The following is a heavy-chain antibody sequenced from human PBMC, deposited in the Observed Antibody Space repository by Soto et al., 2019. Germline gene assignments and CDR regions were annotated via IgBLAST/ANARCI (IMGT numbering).Heavy chain of an antibody. CDR1: GFTFSTYW. V-gene: IGHV3-7*03. CDR3: ARETDAFDI. J-gene: IGHJ3*02. Sequence: PGGSLRLSCAASGFTFSTYWMSWVRQAPGKGLEWVANIKQDGSEKYNVDSVKGRLTISRDNAKSAFDLQMNSLRVEDTAVYYGARETDAFDIWGQGTMVTVSS. CDR2: IKQDGSEK.